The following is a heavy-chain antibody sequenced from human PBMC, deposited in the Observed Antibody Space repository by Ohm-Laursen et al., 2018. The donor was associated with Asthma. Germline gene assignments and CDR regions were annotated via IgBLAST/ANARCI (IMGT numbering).Heavy chain of an antibody. D-gene: IGHD3-22*01. V-gene: IGHV1-69*01. CDR1: GGTFSSYA. J-gene: IGHJ6*02. Sequence: SSVKVSCKASGGTFSSYAISWVRQAPGQGLEWMGGIIPIFGTANYAQKFQGRVTITADESTSTAYMELSSLRSEDTAVYYCARLRTSYYYDSSGNPGMDVWGQGTTVTVSS. CDR3: ARLRTSYYYDSSGNPGMDV. CDR2: IIPIFGTA.